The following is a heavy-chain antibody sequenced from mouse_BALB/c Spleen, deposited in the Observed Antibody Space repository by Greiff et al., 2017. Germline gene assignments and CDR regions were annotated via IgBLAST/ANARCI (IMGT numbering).Heavy chain of an antibody. V-gene: IGHV14-3*02. CDR1: GFNIKDTY. CDR3: ARSRGNYWYFDV. Sequence: VQLKESGAELVKPGASVKLSCTASGFNIKDTYMHWVKQRPEQGLEWIGRIDPANGNTKYDPKFQGKATITADTSSNTAYLQLSSLTSEDTAVYYGARSRGNYWYFDVWGAGTTVTVSS. J-gene: IGHJ1*01. D-gene: IGHD2-1*01. CDR2: IDPANGNT.